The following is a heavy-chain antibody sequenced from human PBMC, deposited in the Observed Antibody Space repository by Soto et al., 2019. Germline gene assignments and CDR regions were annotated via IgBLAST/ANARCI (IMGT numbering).Heavy chain of an antibody. CDR2: IYYSGST. CDR1: GGSISSGDYY. D-gene: IGHD3-16*01. J-gene: IGHJ5*02. CDR3: VREGGDNWFAL. V-gene: IGHV4-30-4*01. Sequence: PSETLSLTCTVSGGSISSGDYYWSWIRQPPGKGLEWIGYIYYSGSTFYNPSLKNRVTISLDTSKIQFSLKLSSVTAADTAVYYCVREGGDNWFALWGQGTLVTVSS.